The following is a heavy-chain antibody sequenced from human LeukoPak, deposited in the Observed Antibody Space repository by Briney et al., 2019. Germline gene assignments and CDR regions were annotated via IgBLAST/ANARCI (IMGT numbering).Heavy chain of an antibody. Sequence: GGSLRLSCAASGFTFSSYGMHWVRQAPGKGLEWVAVISYDGSNEYYADSAKGRFTISRDNSKNTLYLQMSSLRAEDTAVYYCARDQRDGYIQAWGQGTLVTVSS. J-gene: IGHJ5*02. CDR1: GFTFSSYG. CDR3: ARDQRDGYIQA. V-gene: IGHV3-30*03. D-gene: IGHD5-24*01. CDR2: ISYDGSNE.